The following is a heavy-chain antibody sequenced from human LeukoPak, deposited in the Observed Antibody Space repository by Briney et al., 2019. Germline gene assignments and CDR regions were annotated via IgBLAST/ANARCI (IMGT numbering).Heavy chain of an antibody. CDR1: GYTFTNFG. CDR3: ARDAILSYYSDGSAYHGFDF. Sequence: ASVKVSCKASGYTFTNFGVSWVRQAPGQGLEWMGWISPYNGNTYSAQKFQGRVTMTTDTPTNTAYMDLRSLRSDDTAMYYCARDAILSYYSDGSAYHGFDFWGQGTPVTVSS. V-gene: IGHV1-18*01. J-gene: IGHJ4*02. CDR2: ISPYNGNT. D-gene: IGHD3-22*01.